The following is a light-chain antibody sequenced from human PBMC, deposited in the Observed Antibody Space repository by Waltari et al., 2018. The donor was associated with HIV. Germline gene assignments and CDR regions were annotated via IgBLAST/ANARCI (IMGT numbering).Light chain of an antibody. CDR2: DNN. CDR1: TSNIGKNF. CDR3: GTWDSSVSAGV. J-gene: IGLJ2*01. Sequence: QSVLTQPPSVSAAPGQKVTFSCSGRTSNIGKNFVSWYQQLPEAAPKLIIYDNNKRHSGVPDRFSGSKSATSATLTITGLQTGDEADYYCGTWDSSVSAGVFGGGTKLTVL. V-gene: IGLV1-51*01.